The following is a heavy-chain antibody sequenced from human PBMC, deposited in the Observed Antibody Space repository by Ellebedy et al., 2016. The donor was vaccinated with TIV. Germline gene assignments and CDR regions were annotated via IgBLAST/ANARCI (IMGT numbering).Heavy chain of an antibody. CDR2: MNPNSGNT. CDR1: GYTFTNYD. D-gene: IGHD2-2*01. V-gene: IGHV1-8*01. Sequence: ASVKVSCXASGYTFTNYDINWVRQATGQGLEWMGWMNPNSGNTGYAQKFQGRVTMTRNTSISTAYMELSSLRSEDTAVYYCVRGQTKVVPTAWYNWFDPWGQGTLVTVSS. J-gene: IGHJ5*02. CDR3: VRGQTKVVPTAWYNWFDP.